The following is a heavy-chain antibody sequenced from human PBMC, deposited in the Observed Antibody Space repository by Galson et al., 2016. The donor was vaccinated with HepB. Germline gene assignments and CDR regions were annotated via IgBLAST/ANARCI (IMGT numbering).Heavy chain of an antibody. CDR1: GFSFRTST. Sequence: SLRLSCAASGFSFRTSTMNWVRQAPGKGLEVVSSISRSGDSTDYADSVKGRFTISRDNSKNTLSLQMNSLTADDTAIYYCVQGSTAPAVWGKGTTVTFSS. V-gene: IGHV3-23*01. J-gene: IGHJ6*04. CDR3: VQGSTAPAV. D-gene: IGHD2-2*01. CDR2: ISRSGDST.